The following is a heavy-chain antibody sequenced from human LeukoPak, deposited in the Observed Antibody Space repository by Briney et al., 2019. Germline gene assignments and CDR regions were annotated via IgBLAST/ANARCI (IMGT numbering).Heavy chain of an antibody. CDR2: INHSGST. Sequence: SETLSLTCTVSGDSVSSGSYYWSWIRQPPGKGLEWIGEINHSGSTNYNPSLKSRVTISVDTSKNQFSLKLSSVTAADTAVYYCARGRRWFGEFFDYWGQGTLVTVSS. D-gene: IGHD3-10*01. CDR1: GDSVSSGSYY. V-gene: IGHV4-39*07. CDR3: ARGRRWFGEFFDY. J-gene: IGHJ4*02.